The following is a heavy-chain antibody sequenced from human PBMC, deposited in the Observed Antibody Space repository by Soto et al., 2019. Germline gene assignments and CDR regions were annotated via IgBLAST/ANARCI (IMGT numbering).Heavy chain of an antibody. CDR1: GFSLDTNGGG. V-gene: IGHV2-5*01. D-gene: IGHD6-19*01. Sequence: SGPTLVNRTHTLSLTCTFSGFSLDTNGGGVGWIRQPPGKALEWLALVYWNDDKRFSPSLWGRITITKDTSNNQVVLTMTNVGPQDTTNYYCAHIQGDNRGWYGWFDPWGPGILVTVCS. CDR2: VYWNDDK. J-gene: IGHJ5*02. CDR3: AHIQGDNRGWYGWFDP.